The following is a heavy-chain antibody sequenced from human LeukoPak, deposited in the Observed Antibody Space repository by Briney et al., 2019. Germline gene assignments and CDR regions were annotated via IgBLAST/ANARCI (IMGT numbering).Heavy chain of an antibody. CDR3: AKDRYSRSGSLVT. Sequence: GGSLRLSCAASGFTFDDYAMHWVRQAPGKGLEWVSGISWNSGSIGYADSVKGRFTISRDNAKNSLYLQMNSLRAEDMALYYCAKDRYSRSGSLVTWGQGTLVTVSS. J-gene: IGHJ5*02. CDR1: GFTFDDYA. V-gene: IGHV3-9*03. CDR2: ISWNSGSI. D-gene: IGHD6-6*01.